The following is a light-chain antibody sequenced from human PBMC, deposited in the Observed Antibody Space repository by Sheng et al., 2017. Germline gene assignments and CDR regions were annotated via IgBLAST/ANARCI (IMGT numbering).Light chain of an antibody. CDR2: DVS. V-gene: IGLV2-14*03. J-gene: IGLJ2*01. CDR1: ISDIGDYTY. CDR3: SSFTGSSTVI. Sequence: QSALTQPPSASGSPGQSITISCTGTISDIGDYTYVSWHQQHPGKAPKLIISDVSNRPSGISDRFSGSKSGNTASLTISGLQAEDDADYYCSSFTGSSTVIFGGGTKLTVL.